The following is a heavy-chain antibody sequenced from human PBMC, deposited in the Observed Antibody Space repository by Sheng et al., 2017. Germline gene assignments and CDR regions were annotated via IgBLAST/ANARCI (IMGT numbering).Heavy chain of an antibody. CDR3: ARDAFLERFDY. Sequence: QVQLHESGPGLVKPSETLSLTCSVSGYSISSNYYWGWIRQTPGKGLEWIGTIYHSGTTFYNPSFKSRVTISVDTSKNQFFLKLTSVTAADTAIYFCARDAFLERFDYWGQGTLVPSPQ. CDR1: GYSISSNYY. V-gene: IGHV4-38-2*02. CDR2: IYHSGTT. D-gene: IGHD3-3*01. J-gene: IGHJ4*02.